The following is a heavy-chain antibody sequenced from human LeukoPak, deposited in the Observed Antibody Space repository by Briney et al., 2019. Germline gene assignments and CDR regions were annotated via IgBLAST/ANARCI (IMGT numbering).Heavy chain of an antibody. CDR1: GFTFSSYN. Sequence: GGSLRLSCAASGFTFSSYNINWVRQAPGKGLEWVSSISSSSDYIYYEDSVKGRFTIYRDNDKNSLYLQMNSLRAEDTAVYYCATTPGDYDGSGYWGDYFDYWGQGTLVTVSS. V-gene: IGHV3-21*01. CDR2: ISSSSDYI. CDR3: ATTPGDYDGSGYWGDYFDY. D-gene: IGHD3-22*01. J-gene: IGHJ4*02.